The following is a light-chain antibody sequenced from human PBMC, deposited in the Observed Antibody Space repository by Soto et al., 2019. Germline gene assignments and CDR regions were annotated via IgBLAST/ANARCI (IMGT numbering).Light chain of an antibody. CDR1: QSISSW. CDR2: KAS. V-gene: IGKV1-5*03. Sequence: DIQMTQSPSTLSASVGDRVTITCRASQSISSWLAWYQHKPGKAPNLLIYKASSLESVVPSRFSGSGSGTEFTLTISSLQPDDSATYYCQQYNSYPWTSGQGTKVEIK. J-gene: IGKJ1*01. CDR3: QQYNSYPWT.